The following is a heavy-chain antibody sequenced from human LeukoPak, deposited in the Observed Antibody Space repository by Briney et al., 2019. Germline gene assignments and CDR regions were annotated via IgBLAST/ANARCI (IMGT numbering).Heavy chain of an antibody. Sequence: ASVKVSCKASGGTFSSYAINWVRQAPGQGLEWMGGIIPIFGTANYAQKFQGRVTITRDTSASTAYMELSSLRSEDMAVYYCARDRSGSSWYNAFDIWGQGTMVTVSS. CDR2: IIPIFGTA. J-gene: IGHJ3*02. CDR1: GGTFSSYA. CDR3: ARDRSGSSWYNAFDI. V-gene: IGHV1-69*05. D-gene: IGHD6-13*01.